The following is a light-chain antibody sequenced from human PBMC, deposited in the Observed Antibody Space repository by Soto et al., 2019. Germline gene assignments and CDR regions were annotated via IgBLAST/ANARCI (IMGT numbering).Light chain of an antibody. CDR3: SSFSTITREV. J-gene: IGLJ2*01. Sequence: QSALTQPASVSGSPGQSITISCTGTSSDVGGYSSVSWYQQHPGTTPKLMIYEVSNRPSGVSQRFSGSKSGNAASLTISGLQTEDEADYYCSSFSTITREVFGGGTKVTVL. CDR2: EVS. CDR1: SSDVGGYSS. V-gene: IGLV2-14*01.